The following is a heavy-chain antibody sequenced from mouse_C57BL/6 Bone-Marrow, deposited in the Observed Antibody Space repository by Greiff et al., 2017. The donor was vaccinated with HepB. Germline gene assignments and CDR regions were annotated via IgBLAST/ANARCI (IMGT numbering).Heavy chain of an antibody. V-gene: IGHV5-16*01. CDR3: ARDLDYFAY. J-gene: IGHJ2*01. CDR2: INYDGSST. CDR1: GFTFSDYY. Sequence: EVHLVESEGGLVQPGSSMKLSCTASGFTFSDYYMAWVRQVPEKGLEWVANINYDGSSTNSLDSLKSRFIISSDNAKNILSLQMSSLKSEYTATYSCARDLDYFAYWGQGTTLTVSS.